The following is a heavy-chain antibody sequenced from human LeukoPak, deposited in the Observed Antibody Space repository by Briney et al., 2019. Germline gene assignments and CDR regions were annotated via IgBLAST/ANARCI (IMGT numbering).Heavy chain of an antibody. V-gene: IGHV3-23*01. CDR3: ARDRMRGSGGYDPSYFDY. CDR2: IGSTGVNT. D-gene: IGHD3-10*01. Sequence: AGGSLRLSCAASGFTFTSYSMSWVRQAPGEGLEGVSSIGSTGVNTYYTDSVKGRFTISRDTSENTLYLQMNSLRAEDTAVYYCARDRMRGSGGYDPSYFDYWGQGTLVTVSA. CDR1: GFTFTSYS. J-gene: IGHJ4*02.